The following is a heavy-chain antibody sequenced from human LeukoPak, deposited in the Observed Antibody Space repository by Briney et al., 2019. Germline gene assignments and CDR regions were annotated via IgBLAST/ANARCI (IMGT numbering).Heavy chain of an antibody. CDR2: ISYDGSNK. Sequence: GGSLRLSCAASGFTFSSYGMHWVRQAPGKGLEWVAVISYDGSNKYHADSVKGRFTISRDNSKNTLYLQMNSLRAEDTAVYYCAKIATIFGVVINYFDYWGQGTLVTVSS. CDR1: GFTFSSYG. CDR3: AKIATIFGVVINYFDY. V-gene: IGHV3-30*18. D-gene: IGHD3-3*01. J-gene: IGHJ4*02.